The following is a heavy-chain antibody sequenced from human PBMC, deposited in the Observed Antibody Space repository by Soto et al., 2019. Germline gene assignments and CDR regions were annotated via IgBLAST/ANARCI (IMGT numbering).Heavy chain of an antibody. CDR3: VRDTSWSRPY. CDR2: IQVSGDT. D-gene: IGHD2-15*01. V-gene: IGHV4-30-4*01. J-gene: IGHJ4*02. CDR1: GVSISSGGHY. Sequence: SQTLSLTCTVSGVSISSGGHYWSWIRQTPGKGLEWVGYIQVSGDTFYNPSLEGRVSMSVDTSNNQFSLDLTSVTAAETAVYYCVRDTSWSRPYWGQGTLVTVTS.